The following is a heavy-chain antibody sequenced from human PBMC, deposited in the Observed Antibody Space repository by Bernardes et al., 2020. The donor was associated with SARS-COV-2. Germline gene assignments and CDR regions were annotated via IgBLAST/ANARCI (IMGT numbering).Heavy chain of an antibody. CDR1: GFPFSHYA. V-gene: IGHV3-30-3*01. J-gene: IGHJ4*02. D-gene: IGHD1-26*01. CDR2: ISYDGTTK. Sequence: GSLSLSCAASGFPFSHYAMHWVRRAPGKGLEWLAIISYDGTTKYNADSVKGRFTISRDNSRNTLFLQMDSLTTEDTAFYYCAREWEDYTSSLFDYWGRGTLVTVSS. CDR3: AREWEDYTSSLFDY.